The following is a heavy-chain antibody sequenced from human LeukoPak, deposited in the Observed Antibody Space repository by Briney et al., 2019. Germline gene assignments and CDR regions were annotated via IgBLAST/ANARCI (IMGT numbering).Heavy chain of an antibody. CDR3: ARDGYYGSGSYGGNHWFDP. CDR1: GGTFSSYA. Sequence: SVKVSCKVSGGTFSSYAISWVRQAPGQGLEWMGGIIPIFGTANYAQKFQGRVTITADESTSTAYMELSSLRSEDTAVYYCARDGYYGSGSYGGNHWFDPWGQGTLVTVSS. CDR2: IIPIFGTA. D-gene: IGHD3-10*01. J-gene: IGHJ5*02. V-gene: IGHV1-69*13.